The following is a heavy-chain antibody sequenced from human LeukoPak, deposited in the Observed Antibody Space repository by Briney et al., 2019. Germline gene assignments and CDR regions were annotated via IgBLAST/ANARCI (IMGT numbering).Heavy chain of an antibody. CDR2: IKQDGSEK. J-gene: IGHJ6*04. CDR3: ARDSSQGLYYYGMDV. Sequence: GGSLRLSCAASGFTFSSYWMSWVRQAPGKGLEWVANIKQDGSEKYYVDSVKGRFTISRDNAKNSLYLQMNSLRAEDTAVYYCARDSSQGLYYYGMDVWGKGTTVTVSS. CDR1: GFTFSSYW. V-gene: IGHV3-7*01.